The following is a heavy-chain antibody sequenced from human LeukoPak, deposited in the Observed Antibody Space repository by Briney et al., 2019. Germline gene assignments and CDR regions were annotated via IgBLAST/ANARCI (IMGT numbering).Heavy chain of an antibody. CDR3: AKDDSGSYPHYFDY. D-gene: IGHD1-26*01. J-gene: IGHJ4*02. CDR1: GFTFSSYG. Sequence: GGSLRLSCAASGFTFSSYGMHWVRQAPGKGLEWVAFIRYDGSNKYYADSVKGRFTISRDNSKNTLYLEMNSLRAEDTAVYYCAKDDSGSYPHYFDYWGQGTLVTVSS. V-gene: IGHV3-30*02. CDR2: IRYDGSNK.